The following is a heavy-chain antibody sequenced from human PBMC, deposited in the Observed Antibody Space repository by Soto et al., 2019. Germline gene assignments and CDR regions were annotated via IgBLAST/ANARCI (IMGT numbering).Heavy chain of an antibody. CDR3: ARGVGWELRGHFDY. J-gene: IGHJ4*02. Sequence: QVQLVESGGGVVQPGRSLRLSCAASGLTFSSYAMHWVRQAPGKGLEWVAVISYDGSNKYYADSVKGRFTISRDNSMNTLDLEMNGLRAEDTAVYYWARGVGWELRGHFDYWGQGTLVTVSS. V-gene: IGHV3-30-3*01. CDR1: GLTFSSYA. D-gene: IGHD2-15*01. CDR2: ISYDGSNK.